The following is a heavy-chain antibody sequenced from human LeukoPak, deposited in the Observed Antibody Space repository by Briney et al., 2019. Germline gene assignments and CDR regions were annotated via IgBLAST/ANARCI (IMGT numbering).Heavy chain of an antibody. CDR3: ARYRSNPQM. V-gene: IGHV3-7*01. CDR1: GFTYSSNW. D-gene: IGHD4-11*01. J-gene: IGHJ4*02. CDR2: IKQDGTET. Sequence: GGSLRLSCAASGFTYSSNWMSWIRQAPGTGLEWVASIKQDGTETYYVDSVKGRFTISRDNAKNSLFLQMNSLRVDDTAVYYCARYRSNPQMWGQGTLLTVSS.